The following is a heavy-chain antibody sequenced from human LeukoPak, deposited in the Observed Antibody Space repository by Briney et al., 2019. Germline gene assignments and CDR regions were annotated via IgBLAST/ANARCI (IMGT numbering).Heavy chain of an antibody. CDR3: AKDRGYCSGGSCYPRYWFDP. CDR2: ISGDGGST. J-gene: IGHJ5*02. V-gene: IGHV3-43*02. CDR1: GFTFDDYA. D-gene: IGHD2-15*01. Sequence: GGSLRLSCAASGFTFDDYAMHWVRHAPGKGLEWVSLISGDGGSTYYADSVKGRFTISRDNSKNSLYLQMNSLRTEDTALYYCAKDRGYCSGGSCYPRYWFDPWGQGTLVTVSS.